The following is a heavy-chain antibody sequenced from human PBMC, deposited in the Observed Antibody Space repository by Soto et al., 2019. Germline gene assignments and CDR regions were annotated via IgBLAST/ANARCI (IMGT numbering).Heavy chain of an antibody. D-gene: IGHD6-13*01. V-gene: IGHV4-34*01. Sequence: QVQLQQWGAGLLKPSETLSLTCAVYGGSFSGYYWSWIRQPPGKGLEWIGEINHSGGTNYTPSLTSRATISXDXXKIQFSLQLSSVTAADTAVYYCARTYSISWSPFDYWGQGTLVPVSS. J-gene: IGHJ4*02. CDR1: GGSFSGYY. CDR2: INHSGGT. CDR3: ARTYSISWSPFDY.